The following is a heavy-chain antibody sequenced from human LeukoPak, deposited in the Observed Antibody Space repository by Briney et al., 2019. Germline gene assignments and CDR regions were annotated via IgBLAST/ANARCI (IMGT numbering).Heavy chain of an antibody. CDR2: IWYDGSNK. J-gene: IGHJ4*02. D-gene: IGHD3-3*01. CDR1: GFTFSSYG. CDR3: ASGVTIFGVVIDYFDY. Sequence: GGSLRLSCAASGFTFSSYGMHWVRQAPGKGLEWVAVIWYDGSNKYYADSVKGRFTISRDNSKNTLYLQMNSLRAEDTAVYYCASGVTIFGVVIDYFDYWGQGTLVTVSS. V-gene: IGHV3-33*01.